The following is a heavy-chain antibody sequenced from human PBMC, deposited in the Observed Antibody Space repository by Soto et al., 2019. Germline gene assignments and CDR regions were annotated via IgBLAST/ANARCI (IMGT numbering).Heavy chain of an antibody. CDR1: GASISGSYE. D-gene: IGHD3-3*01. Sequence: SETLSLTCAVSGASISGSYEWNWVRQPPGKGLEWIGKIYHSGSTNYNPSLKNRVTMSVDKSKNQFSLRLSSVTAADTAVYFCVTSLNYDFWRDAGGHYYFDYWGQGNLVTVSS. V-gene: IGHV4-4*02. J-gene: IGHJ4*02. CDR2: IYHSGST. CDR3: VTSLNYDFWRDAGGHYYFDY.